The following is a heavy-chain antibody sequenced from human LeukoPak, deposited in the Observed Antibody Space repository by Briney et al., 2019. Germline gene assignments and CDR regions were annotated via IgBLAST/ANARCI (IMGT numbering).Heavy chain of an antibody. CDR1: GFTFSSYG. CDR2: IWYDGSNK. D-gene: IGHD2-2*01. CDR3: ASRQSEGYCSSTSCPDY. J-gene: IGHJ4*02. V-gene: IGHV3-33*01. Sequence: GRSLRLSCAASGFTFSSYGMHWVRQAPGKGLEWVAVIWYDGSNKYYADSVKGRFTISRDNSKNTLYLQMNSLRAEDTAVYYCASRQSEGYCSSTSCPDYWGQGTLVTVSS.